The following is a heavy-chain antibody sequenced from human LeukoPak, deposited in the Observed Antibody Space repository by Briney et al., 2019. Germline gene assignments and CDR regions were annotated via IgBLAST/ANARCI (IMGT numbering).Heavy chain of an antibody. J-gene: IGHJ6*02. CDR1: GFTFNTYA. Sequence: PGRSLRLSCAASGFTFNTYAMHWVRQAPGKGLEWVAIIWYDGSNKEYADSVKGRFTISRDNSENTLDLQMNSLRGEDTAVYYCARGICTGGSCRPYYYYGMDVWGQGTTVTVPS. D-gene: IGHD2-15*01. CDR3: ARGICTGGSCRPYYYYGMDV. V-gene: IGHV3-33*01. CDR2: IWYDGSNK.